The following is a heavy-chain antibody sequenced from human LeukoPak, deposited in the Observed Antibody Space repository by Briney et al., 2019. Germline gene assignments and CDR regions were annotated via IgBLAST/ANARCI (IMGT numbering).Heavy chain of an antibody. CDR3: GRGRLPTIGVVNPSYYFDY. CDR2: INPNSGGT. CDR1: GYTFTGYY. J-gene: IGHJ4*02. V-gene: IGHV1-2*02. Sequence: GASVKVSFKASGYTFTGYYIHWVRQAPGQGLEWMGWINPNSGGTNYAQKLQGRVTVTWDTSISTAYMDLSSLTSDDTAVYYCGRGRLPTIGVVNPSYYFDYWGQGTLVTVSS. D-gene: IGHD3-22*01.